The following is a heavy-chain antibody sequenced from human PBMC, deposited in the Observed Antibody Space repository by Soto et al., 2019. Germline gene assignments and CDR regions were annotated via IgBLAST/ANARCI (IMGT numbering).Heavy chain of an antibody. V-gene: IGHV1-18*01. Sequence: GASVKVSCKASGYTFTSYGISWVRQAPGQGLEWMGWISAYNGNTNYAQKLQGRVTMTTDTSTSTAYMELRSLRSDDTAVYYCARDLGEGYCSGGSCQWFDPWGQGTLVTVSS. CDR1: GYTFTSYG. D-gene: IGHD2-15*01. CDR3: ARDLGEGYCSGGSCQWFDP. CDR2: ISAYNGNT. J-gene: IGHJ5*02.